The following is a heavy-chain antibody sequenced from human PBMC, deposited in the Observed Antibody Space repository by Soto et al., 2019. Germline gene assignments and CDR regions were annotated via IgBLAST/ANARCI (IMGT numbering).Heavy chain of an antibody. Sequence: GGSLRLSCAASGFTFSSYAMSWGRQAPWKGLEWVSAISGDGGSTDYADPVKGRFTISRDDSKNTLYLQMNSLKTEDTAVYYCTTTPYCSSTSCYSYYYYYYYMDVWGKGTTVTVSS. CDR2: ISGDGGST. D-gene: IGHD2-2*01. CDR1: GFTFSSYA. J-gene: IGHJ6*03. CDR3: TTTPYCSSTSCYSYYYYYYYMDV. V-gene: IGHV3-23*01.